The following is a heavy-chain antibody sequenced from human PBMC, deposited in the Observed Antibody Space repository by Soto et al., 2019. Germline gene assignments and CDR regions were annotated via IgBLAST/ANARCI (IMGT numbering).Heavy chain of an antibody. J-gene: IGHJ4*02. V-gene: IGHV1-2*02. CDR3: ARAAHTMIQGVRFRVDQ. CDR2: INPNGGGT. Sequence: QVQLVQSGAEMKKPGASVKVSCEASGYTFTAYYIHWVRQAPGQGLEWMGWINPNGGGTKYAQKFQGRVTMTRDTSINTAYMELTRLTSDDTAVYYCARAAHTMIQGVRFRVDQWGQGTLVTVSS. CDR1: GYTFTAYY. D-gene: IGHD3-10*01.